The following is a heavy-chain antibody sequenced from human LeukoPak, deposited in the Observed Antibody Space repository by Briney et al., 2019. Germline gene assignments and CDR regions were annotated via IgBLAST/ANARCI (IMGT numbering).Heavy chain of an antibody. D-gene: IGHD3-10*01. CDR1: GYTFTGYY. CDR3: ARTYYYGSGSYRNNWFDP. V-gene: IGHV1-2*06. CDR2: INPNSGGT. Sequence: ASVKVSCKASGYTFTGYYMHWVRQAPGQGLEWMGRINPNSGGTNYAQKFQGRVTMTRDTSISPAYMELSRLRSDDTAVYYCARTYYYGSGSYRNNWFDPWGQGTLVTVSS. J-gene: IGHJ5*02.